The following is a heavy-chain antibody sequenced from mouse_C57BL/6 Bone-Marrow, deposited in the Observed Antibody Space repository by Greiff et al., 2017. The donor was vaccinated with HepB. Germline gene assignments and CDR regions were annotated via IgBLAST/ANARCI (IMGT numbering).Heavy chain of an antibody. J-gene: IGHJ3*01. CDR3: ARSLYGHAWFAY. Sequence: QVQLQQSGPGLVAPSQSLSITCTVSGFSLTSYAISWVRQPPGKGLEWLGVIWTGGGTNYNSALKSRLSISKDNSKSQVFLKMNSLQNDDTARYYCARSLYGHAWFAYWGQGTLVTVSA. V-gene: IGHV2-9-1*01. D-gene: IGHD1-1*02. CDR2: IWTGGGT. CDR1: GFSLTSYA.